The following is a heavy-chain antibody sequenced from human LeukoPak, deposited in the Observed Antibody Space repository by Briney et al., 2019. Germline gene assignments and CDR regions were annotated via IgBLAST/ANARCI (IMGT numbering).Heavy chain of an antibody. V-gene: IGHV4-59*01. CDR3: ARGGNYWPQWWFDP. CDR1: GGSFSGYY. Sequence: SETLSLTCAVDGGSFSGYYWSWLRQPPGKGLEWIGYIYYTGSTSYNPSLKSRVTMSLDASKNQFSLELNSVTPADTAVYYCARGGNYWPQWWFDPWGRGTLVSVSS. D-gene: IGHD1-26*01. CDR2: IYYTGST. J-gene: IGHJ5*02.